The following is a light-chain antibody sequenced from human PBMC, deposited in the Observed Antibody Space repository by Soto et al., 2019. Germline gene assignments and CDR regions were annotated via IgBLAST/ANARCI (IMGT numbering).Light chain of an antibody. CDR1: QNIFTSSNERNY. Sequence: DIVRTQSPDSLAVSLGEMATINCKSRQNIFTSSNERNYLAWYQQNPGQPPKLLISLASMRESGVPDRFSGSGSETDFTLTIGSLQAEDVAVYYWQPYYTTPLCFGGRTEVEI. CDR3: QPYYTTPLC. CDR2: LAS. V-gene: IGKV4-1*01. J-gene: IGKJ4*01.